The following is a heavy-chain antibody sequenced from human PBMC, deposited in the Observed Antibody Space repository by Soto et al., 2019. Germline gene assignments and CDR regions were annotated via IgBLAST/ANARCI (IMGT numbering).Heavy chain of an antibody. D-gene: IGHD5-12*01. V-gene: IGHV4-34*02. J-gene: IGHJ6*02. Sequence: QVQLKQWGTGLLKPSETLSVTCALYGGSFIEYYWNWVRQTPGKGLEWIGEVNQSGTSTYNPSLKCRVTLSVDASKMQFTLRLTSVTAADTGVYFCARVRGRAESAPSGMDLWGQGTTVIVSS. CDR1: GGSFIEYY. CDR3: ARVRGRAESAPSGMDL. CDR2: VNQSGTS.